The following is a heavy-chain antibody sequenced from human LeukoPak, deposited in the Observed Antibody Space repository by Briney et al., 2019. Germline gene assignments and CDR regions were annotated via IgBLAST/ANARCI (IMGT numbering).Heavy chain of an antibody. CDR3: ARQGYDFWSGYLVPETSYYMDV. D-gene: IGHD3-3*01. CDR2: IYYSGST. J-gene: IGHJ6*03. CDR1: GGSIRSTSYY. V-gene: IGHV4-39*01. Sequence: SETLSLTCTVSGGSIRSTSYYWGWIRQPPGKGLEWIGSIYYSGSTYYNPSLKSRVTISVDTSKNQFSLKLSSVTAADTAVYYCARQGYDFWSGYLVPETSYYMDVWGKGTTVTVSS.